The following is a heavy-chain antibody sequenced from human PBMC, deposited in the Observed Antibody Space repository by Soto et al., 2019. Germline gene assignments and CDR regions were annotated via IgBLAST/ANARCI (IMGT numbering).Heavy chain of an antibody. Sequence: SETLSLTCAVYGGSFSGYYWSWIRQPPGKGLEWIGEINHSGSTNYNPSLKSRVTISVDTSKNQFSLKLSSVTAADTAVYYCARGFVLRYFDWLFTQSNYYYMDVWGKGTTVTVSS. D-gene: IGHD3-9*01. CDR3: ARGFVLRYFDWLFTQSNYYYMDV. J-gene: IGHJ6*03. CDR1: GGSFSGYY. V-gene: IGHV4-34*01. CDR2: INHSGST.